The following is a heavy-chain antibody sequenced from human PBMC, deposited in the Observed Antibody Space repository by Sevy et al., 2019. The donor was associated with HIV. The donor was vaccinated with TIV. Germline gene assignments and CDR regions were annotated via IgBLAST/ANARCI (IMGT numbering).Heavy chain of an antibody. CDR1: GFTFSSYE. Sequence: GGSLRLSCAASGFTFSSYEMTWVRQAPGKGLEWVSSISSSGTTIYYGDSAEGRFTISRDNPKNSLDLQMNSLRAEDTAVYYCARKGGAYDIGFDPWGQGTLVTVSS. J-gene: IGHJ5*02. D-gene: IGHD3-22*01. CDR3: ARKGGAYDIGFDP. V-gene: IGHV3-48*03. CDR2: ISSSGTTI.